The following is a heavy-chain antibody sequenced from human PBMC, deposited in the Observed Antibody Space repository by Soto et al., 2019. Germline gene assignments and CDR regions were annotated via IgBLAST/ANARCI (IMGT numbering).Heavy chain of an antibody. Sequence: EVQLVESGGGLVQPGRSLRLSCAASGFTFDDYAMHWVRQAPGKGLEWVSCISWNSGSKGYADSVKGRFTISRDNPKNSLDLPMNSLRAEDTALYYSAKDTDGTSRGDCSGGSCYSGDAFDIWGQGTMVTVSS. CDR1: GFTFDDYA. CDR2: ISWNSGSK. CDR3: AKDTDGTSRGDCSGGSCYSGDAFDI. V-gene: IGHV3-9*01. J-gene: IGHJ3*02. D-gene: IGHD2-15*01.